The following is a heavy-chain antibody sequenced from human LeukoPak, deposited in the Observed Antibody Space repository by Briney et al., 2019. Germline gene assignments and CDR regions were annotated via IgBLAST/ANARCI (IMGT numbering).Heavy chain of an antibody. CDR3: ARDLKGDQGAYDI. D-gene: IGHD2-21*02. CDR1: GFTVRSNY. Sequence: SGGSLRLSCAASGFTVRSNYMSWVRQAPGKGLEWISVIYSGGDIYYADSVKGRFTISRDNSKNTLYLQMNSLRAEDTAVYYCARDLKGDQGAYDIWGQGTMVTVSS. V-gene: IGHV3-53*01. J-gene: IGHJ3*02. CDR2: IYSGGDI.